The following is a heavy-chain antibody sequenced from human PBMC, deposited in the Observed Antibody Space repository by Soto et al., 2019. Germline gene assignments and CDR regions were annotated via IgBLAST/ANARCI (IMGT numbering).Heavy chain of an antibody. Sequence: SQTLSLTCAISGDSVSSNSAAWNWIRQSPSRGLERLGRTYYRSKWYNDYAVSVKSRITITPDTSKNQFSLQLTSVTPEDTAVYYCARARDYDYIWGSSSGGYYFDYWGQGTLVTVSS. V-gene: IGHV6-1*01. D-gene: IGHD3-16*01. CDR3: ARARDYDYIWGSSSGGYYFDY. CDR1: GDSVSSNSAA. J-gene: IGHJ4*02. CDR2: TYYRSKWYN.